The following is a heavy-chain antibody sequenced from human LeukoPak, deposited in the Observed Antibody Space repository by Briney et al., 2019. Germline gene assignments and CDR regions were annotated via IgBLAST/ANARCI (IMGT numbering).Heavy chain of an antibody. CDR1: GFTFSRDL. D-gene: IGHD1-26*01. CDR3: ARDPDPMVGVSFVY. V-gene: IGHV3-7*01. J-gene: IGHJ4*02. Sequence: GGSLRLSCAASGFTFSRDLMNWVRQAPGKGLEWVANINQDGSVKNYVDSVKGRFTISRDNAKNSLYLQMNSLRVEDTAIYYCARDPDPMVGVSFVYWDQGALVTVSS. CDR2: INQDGSVK.